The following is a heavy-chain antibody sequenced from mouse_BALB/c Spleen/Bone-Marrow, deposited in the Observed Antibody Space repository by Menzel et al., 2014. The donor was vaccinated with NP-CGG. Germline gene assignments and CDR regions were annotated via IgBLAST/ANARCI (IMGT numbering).Heavy chain of an antibody. CDR2: IDTSGSYT. D-gene: IGHD2-14*01. Sequence: QVQLQQPGADLVMPGASVKMSCKASGHTFTDYWMHWVKQRPGQGLEWIGAIDTSGSYTSYNQKFKGKAILTVDESSSSAYMQLSRLTCEASEVSSCEISDYWFDELTYWGQGTLLTVSA. J-gene: IGHJ3*01. CDR1: GHTFTDYW. CDR3: EISDYWFDELTY. V-gene: IGHV1-69*01.